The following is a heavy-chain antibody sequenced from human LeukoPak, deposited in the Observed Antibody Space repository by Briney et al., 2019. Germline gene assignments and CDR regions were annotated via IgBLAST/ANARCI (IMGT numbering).Heavy chain of an antibody. V-gene: IGHV3-48*04. CDR3: ARANYDSSGYYPHFDY. CDR2: ISSSSSTI. J-gene: IGHJ4*02. D-gene: IGHD3-22*01. Sequence: PGGSLRLSCAASGFTFSSYSMNWVRQAPGKGLEWVSYISSSSSTIYYADSVKGRFTISRDNAKNSLYLQMNSLRAEDTAVYYCARANYDSSGYYPHFDYWGQGTLVTVSS. CDR1: GFTFSSYS.